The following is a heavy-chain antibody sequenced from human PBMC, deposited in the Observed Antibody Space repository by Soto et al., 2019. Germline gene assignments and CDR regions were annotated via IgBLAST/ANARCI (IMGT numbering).Heavy chain of an antibody. J-gene: IGHJ4*02. Sequence: QVQLVESGGGVVQPGRSLRLSCAASGFTFSSYGMHWVRQAPGKGLEWVAVIWYDGSNKYYADSVKGRFTISRDNSKNTLYLQMNSLRAEDTAVYYCASDYLVVPPRVIDYWGQGTLVTVSS. CDR1: GFTFSSYG. CDR2: IWYDGSNK. V-gene: IGHV3-33*01. CDR3: ASDYLVVPPRVIDY. D-gene: IGHD2-2*01.